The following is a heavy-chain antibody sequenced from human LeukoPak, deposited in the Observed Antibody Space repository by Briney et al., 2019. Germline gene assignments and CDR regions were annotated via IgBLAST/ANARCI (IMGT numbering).Heavy chain of an antibody. Sequence: GESLKISCTASGYSFSKYWIGWVRQTPGKGLEWMGFIYSDESLIRYSPSFEGQVTISADNSVNTAYLQWNSLKASDTAMYYCGRYGLSGNGYTSYFYYGMDFWGQGTAVTVSS. CDR2: IYSDESLI. D-gene: IGHD5-24*01. CDR1: GYSFSKYW. CDR3: GRYGLSGNGYTSYFYYGMDF. J-gene: IGHJ6*02. V-gene: IGHV5-51*01.